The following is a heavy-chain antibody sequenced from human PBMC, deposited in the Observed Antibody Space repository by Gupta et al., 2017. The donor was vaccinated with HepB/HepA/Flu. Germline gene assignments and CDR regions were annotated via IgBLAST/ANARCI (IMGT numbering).Heavy chain of an antibody. J-gene: IGHJ3*02. D-gene: IGHD2-2*03. V-gene: IGHV3-48*03. CDR2: INTVGVT. Sequence: EVQLVESGGGLVQPGGSLTISCPASGFTTRDYEMNWVRQAPGKGLEWVSYINTVGVTRHADFVKGRFIISRDDAKNSLYLQIDSLRAEDTATYYCAREWMFKSPVDAFDIWGQGTMVTVAS. CDR1: GFTTRDYE. CDR3: AREWMFKSPVDAFDI.